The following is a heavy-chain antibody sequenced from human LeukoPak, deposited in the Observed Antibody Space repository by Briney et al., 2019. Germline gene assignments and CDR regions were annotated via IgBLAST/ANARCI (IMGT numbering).Heavy chain of an antibody. Sequence: GASVKVSRKASGYTFTDYYLHWVRQAPGQGLEWMGWINPNSGGTNYAQKFQGRVTMTRDTSISTAYMELSSLKSDDTAMYYCAKAGSIAAASYPNDYWGQGTLVTVSS. J-gene: IGHJ4*02. CDR3: AKAGSIAAASYPNDY. V-gene: IGHV1-2*02. CDR2: INPNSGGT. CDR1: GYTFTDYY. D-gene: IGHD6-13*01.